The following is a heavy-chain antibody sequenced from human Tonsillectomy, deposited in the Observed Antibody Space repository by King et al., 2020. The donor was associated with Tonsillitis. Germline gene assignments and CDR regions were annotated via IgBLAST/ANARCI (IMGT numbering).Heavy chain of an antibody. D-gene: IGHD3-16*01. CDR2: IYPGDSDT. CDR3: ARRQPALGDPLDY. CDR1: GYSFSNYW. Sequence: EVQLVESGAEVKKPGESLKISCQGSGYSFSNYWIGWVRQKPGEGLEWMGMIYPGDSDTRYSPSLQGQVTILADKSISTTYLQWSSLKASDTAMYYCARRQPALGDPLDYWGQGTLVTVSS. V-gene: IGHV5-51*03. J-gene: IGHJ4*02.